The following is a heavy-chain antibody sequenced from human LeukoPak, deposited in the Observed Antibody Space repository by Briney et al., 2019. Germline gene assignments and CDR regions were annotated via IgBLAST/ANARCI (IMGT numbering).Heavy chain of an antibody. V-gene: IGHV4-39*01. CDR1: GGSISSSSYY. CDR3: AKHSSGWYGFGSDAFDI. CDR2: IYYSGST. J-gene: IGHJ3*02. Sequence: PSETLSLTCTVSGGSISSSSYYWGWIRQPPGKGLEWIGSIYYSGSTYYNPSLKSRVTISVDTSKNQFSLKLNSVTAADTAVYYCAKHSSGWYGFGSDAFDIWGQGTMVTVSS. D-gene: IGHD6-19*01.